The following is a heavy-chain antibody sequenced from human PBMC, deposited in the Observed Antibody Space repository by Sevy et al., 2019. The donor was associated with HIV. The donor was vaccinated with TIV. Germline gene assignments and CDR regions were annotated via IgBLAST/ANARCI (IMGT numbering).Heavy chain of an antibody. CDR1: GFTFSSYA. V-gene: IGHV3-23*01. J-gene: IGHJ5*02. CDR3: AKVDSSGWYSKGAGDWFDP. CDR2: ISGSGGST. Sequence: GGSLRLSCAASGFTFSSYAMSWVRQAPGKGLEWVSVISGSGGSTYYADSVKGRFTISSDNSKNTLYLQMNSLRAEDTAVYYCAKVDSSGWYSKGAGDWFDPWGQGTLVTVSS. D-gene: IGHD6-19*01.